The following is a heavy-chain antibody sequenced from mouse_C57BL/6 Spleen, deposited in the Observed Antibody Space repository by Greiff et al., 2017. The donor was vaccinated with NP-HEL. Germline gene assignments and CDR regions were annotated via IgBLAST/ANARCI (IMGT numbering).Heavy chain of an antibody. J-gene: IGHJ1*03. CDR1: GFTFSSYA. Sequence: EVKLMESGEGLVKPGGSLKLSCAASGFTFSSYAMSWVRQTPERRLAWVAYISSGGDYIYYADTVKGRFTISSDNARNTLYLQMSSLQSEDTTMYYCTRGDGYYRGYFDVWGKGTTVTVSS. CDR2: ISSGGDYI. CDR3: TRGDGYYRGYFDV. D-gene: IGHD2-3*01. V-gene: IGHV5-9-1*02.